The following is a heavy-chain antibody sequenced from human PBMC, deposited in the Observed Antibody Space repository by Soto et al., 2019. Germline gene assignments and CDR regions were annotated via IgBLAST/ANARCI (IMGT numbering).Heavy chain of an antibody. CDR2: ISAYNGNT. D-gene: IGHD3-16*01. Sequence: ASVKVSCKASGYTFTSYGISWVRQAPGQGLEWMGWISAYNGNTNYAQKLQGRVTMTTDTSTSTAHMELRSLRSDDTAVYYCARYLSRLHLAEKEFDYCGQGTLVTVSS. CDR3: ARYLSRLHLAEKEFDY. CDR1: GYTFTSYG. V-gene: IGHV1-18*01. J-gene: IGHJ4*02.